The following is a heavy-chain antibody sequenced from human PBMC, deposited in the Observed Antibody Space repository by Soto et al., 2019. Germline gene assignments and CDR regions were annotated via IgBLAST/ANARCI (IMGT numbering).Heavy chain of an antibody. V-gene: IGHV4-31*03. Sequence: LSLTCTVSGGSISSGGYYWSWIRQHPGKGLEWIGNIYYTGSTHYDPSLKSRITISLDTSKNQISLKLSSVTAADTAVYYCASSPVTGIYYAMDVWGQGTTVTVSS. J-gene: IGHJ6*02. D-gene: IGHD6-19*01. CDR3: ASSPVTGIYYAMDV. CDR1: GGSISSGGYY. CDR2: IYYTGST.